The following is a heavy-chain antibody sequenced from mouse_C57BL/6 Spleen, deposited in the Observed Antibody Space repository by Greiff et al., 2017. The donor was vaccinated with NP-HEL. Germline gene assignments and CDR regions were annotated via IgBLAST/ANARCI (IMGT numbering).Heavy chain of an antibody. Sequence: VQLKESGGGLVKPGGSLKLSCAASGFTFSDYGMHWVRQAPEKGLEWVAYISSGSSTIYYADTVKGRFTISRDNAKNTLFLQMTSLRSEDTAMYYCATAYYSNYGYAMDYWGQGTSVTVSS. D-gene: IGHD2-5*01. J-gene: IGHJ4*01. CDR1: GFTFSDYG. CDR2: ISSGSSTI. CDR3: ATAYYSNYGYAMDY. V-gene: IGHV5-17*01.